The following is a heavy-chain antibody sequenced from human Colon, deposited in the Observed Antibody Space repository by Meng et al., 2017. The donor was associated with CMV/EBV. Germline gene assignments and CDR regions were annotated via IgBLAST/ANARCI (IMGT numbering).Heavy chain of an antibody. Sequence: SETLSLTCTVSGGSINTYYWSWLRQPPGKGLEWIGYASYSGNTNYNPSLESRVTISVDTSKKQFSLNLSSVTAADTAVYYCARAAEPPFAVLPAAIPTYYGLDVWGQGTTVTVSS. CDR1: GGSINTYY. V-gene: IGHV4-59*01. CDR2: ASYSGNT. CDR3: ARAAEPPFAVLPAAIPTYYGLDV. D-gene: IGHD2-2*02. J-gene: IGHJ6*02.